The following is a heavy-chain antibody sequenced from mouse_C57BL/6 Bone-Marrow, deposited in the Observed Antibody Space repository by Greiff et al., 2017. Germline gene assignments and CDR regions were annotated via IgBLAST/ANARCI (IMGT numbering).Heavy chain of an antibody. CDR3: ARPDYYGGFAY. CDR1: GYAFSSSW. CDR2: IYPGDGDT. D-gene: IGHD1-1*01. J-gene: IGHJ3*01. V-gene: IGHV1-82*01. Sequence: VQLQESGPELVKPGASVKISCKASGYAFSSSWMNWVKQRPGKGLEWIGRIYPGDGDTNYNGKFKGKATLTADKSSSTAYMQLSSLTSEDSAVYFCARPDYYGGFAYWGQGTLVTVSA.